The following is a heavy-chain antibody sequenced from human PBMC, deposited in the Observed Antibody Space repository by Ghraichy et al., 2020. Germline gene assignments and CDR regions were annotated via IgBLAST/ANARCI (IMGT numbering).Heavy chain of an antibody. CDR3: ARESITLAGIPFDY. CDR2: ITSVGSN. D-gene: IGHD6-19*01. CDR1: GFTFSNYA. J-gene: IGHJ4*02. V-gene: IGHV3-23*01. Sequence: GGSLRLSCAASGFTFSNYAMSWVRQAPGKGLEWVSSITSVGSNYYADSVKGRFTISRDNSKNILYLQMNSLGAEDTALYYCARESITLAGIPFDYWGQGTLVTVSS.